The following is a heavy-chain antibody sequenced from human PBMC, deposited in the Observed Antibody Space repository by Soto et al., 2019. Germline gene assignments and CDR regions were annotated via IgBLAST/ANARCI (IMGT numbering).Heavy chain of an antibody. CDR2: ISRDGNAI. J-gene: IGHJ5*02. Sequence: VGSLRLSCAASGFTFSDYYMGWIRQAPGKGLEWLAYISRDGNAIFYADSVNGRSTISRDNAKNSLFLQMDDLRAEDTGMFFCARGAEMSTLTKWFDPWGQGTLVTVSS. CDR3: ARGAEMSTLTKWFDP. D-gene: IGHD1-1*01. CDR1: GFTFSDYY. V-gene: IGHV3-11*01.